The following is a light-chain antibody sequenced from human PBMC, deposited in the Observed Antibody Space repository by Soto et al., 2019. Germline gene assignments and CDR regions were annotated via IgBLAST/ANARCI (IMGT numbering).Light chain of an antibody. CDR3: QQYKSYSPVLT. J-gene: IGKJ4*01. V-gene: IGKV1-5*01. Sequence: DIQMTQSPSTLSVSVGDRVTITCRASQSISSWLAWYQQKPGKAPKLLIYDASSLESGVPSRFSGSGSGTEFALTISSLQPDDFATYDCQQYKSYSPVLTFGGGTKVEIK. CDR2: DAS. CDR1: QSISSW.